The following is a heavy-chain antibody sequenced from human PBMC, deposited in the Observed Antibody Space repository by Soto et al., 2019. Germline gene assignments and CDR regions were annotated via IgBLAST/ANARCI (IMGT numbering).Heavy chain of an antibody. CDR1: GGSVSGYY. Sequence: AETLSLTCAAYGGSVSGYYWSWIRQPPGKGLEWIGEINHSGSTNYNPSLKSRVTISVDTSKNQFSLKLSSVTAADTAVYYCARGTMARGVTDYWGQGTLVTVS. CDR2: INHSGST. D-gene: IGHD3-10*01. J-gene: IGHJ4*02. V-gene: IGHV4-34*01. CDR3: ARGTMARGVTDY.